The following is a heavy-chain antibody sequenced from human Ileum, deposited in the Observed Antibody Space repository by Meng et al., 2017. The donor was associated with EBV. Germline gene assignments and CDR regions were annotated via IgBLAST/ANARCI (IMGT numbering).Heavy chain of an antibody. D-gene: IGHD6-13*01. V-gene: IGHV4-39*07. CDR1: GPSSSRTPYY. CDR2: IFNSGST. CDR3: ARDYSSSWYSGGFFKY. Sequence: QLLLPGASPGVFKPSETLPCTCTGLGPSSSRTPYYWGWIRQPPGKGLEWIGNIFNSGSTSYSQSLKSRVTISVDTSKNQFSLKLISVTAADTAVYYCARDYSSSWYSGGFFKYWGQGILVTVSS. J-gene: IGHJ4*02.